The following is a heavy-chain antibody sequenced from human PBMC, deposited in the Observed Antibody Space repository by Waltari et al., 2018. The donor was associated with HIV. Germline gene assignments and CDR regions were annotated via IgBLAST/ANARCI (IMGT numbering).Heavy chain of an antibody. V-gene: IGHV3-23*01. J-gene: IGHJ5*02. D-gene: IGHD6-13*01. CDR1: GFSFRIYA. CDR2: ISGSGDNR. CDR3: TKDPVTAVGNINWFDP. Sequence: EVQLLESGGGLVQPGGSLRLSCRASGFSFRIYAMNWVRQAPGKGLEWVSGISGSGDNRYYADSVKGRFTISRDNSKNKVFLQMKSLRPEDTAFYYCTKDPVTAVGNINWFDPWGQGTPVTVSS.